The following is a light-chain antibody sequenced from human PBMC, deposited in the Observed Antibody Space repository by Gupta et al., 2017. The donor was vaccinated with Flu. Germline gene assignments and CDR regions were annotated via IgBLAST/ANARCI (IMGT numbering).Light chain of an antibody. CDR2: AAS. Sequence: DIQMTQSPSSLSASVGDRVTITCRASQSISSYLNWYQQKPGKAPKLLIYAASSLQSGVPSRFSGSGSGTDFTLTISSLQPEDFATYYCQQIYSTLEYSFGQGTKLEIK. J-gene: IGKJ2*03. CDR1: QSISSY. V-gene: IGKV1-39*01. CDR3: QQIYSTLEYS.